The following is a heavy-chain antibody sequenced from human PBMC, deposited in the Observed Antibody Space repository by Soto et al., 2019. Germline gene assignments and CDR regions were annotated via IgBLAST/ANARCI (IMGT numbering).Heavy chain of an antibody. J-gene: IGHJ6*02. CDR3: ARGAPRGSYGRNDYYYYGMDV. D-gene: IGHD5-18*01. CDR1: GGSFSGYY. V-gene: IGHV4-34*01. Sequence: SETLSLTCAVYGGSFSGYYWSWIRQPPGKGLEWIGEINHSGSTNYNPSLKSRVTISVDTSKNQFSLKLSSVTAADTAVYYCARGAPRGSYGRNDYYYYGMDVWGQGTTVTVSS. CDR2: INHSGST.